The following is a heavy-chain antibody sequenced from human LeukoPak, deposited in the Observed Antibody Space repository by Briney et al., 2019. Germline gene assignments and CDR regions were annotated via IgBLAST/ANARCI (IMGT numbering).Heavy chain of an antibody. V-gene: IGHV4-30-2*01. J-gene: IGHJ3*02. Sequence: SETLSLTCAVSGGSISSDSYSWSWIRQPPGKGLEWIGYIYHSGSTYYNPSLKSRVTISVDRSKNQFSLKLSSVTAADTAVYYCAREGIRAFDIWGQGTMVTVSS. CDR3: AREGIRAFDI. CDR2: IYHSGST. D-gene: IGHD6-13*01. CDR1: GGSISSDSYS.